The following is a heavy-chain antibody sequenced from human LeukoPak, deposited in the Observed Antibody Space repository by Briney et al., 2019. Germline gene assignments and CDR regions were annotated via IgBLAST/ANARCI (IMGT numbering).Heavy chain of an antibody. V-gene: IGHV3-21*01. D-gene: IGHD3-9*01. Sequence: PGGSLGLSCAASGFTVSRYSMSWVRQAPGKGLEWVSSITSSSSYIYYADSVKGRFTISRDNAKSSLYLQMNSLRAEDTAVYYCARVNHFDWLLPLDYWGQGTLVTVSS. CDR3: ARVNHFDWLLPLDY. CDR1: GFTVSRYS. J-gene: IGHJ4*02. CDR2: ITSSSSYI.